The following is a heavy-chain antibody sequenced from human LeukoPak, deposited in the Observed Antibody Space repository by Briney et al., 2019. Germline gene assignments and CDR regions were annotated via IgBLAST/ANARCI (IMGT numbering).Heavy chain of an antibody. CDR3: ARAHSGTWLYTMY. V-gene: IGHV1-18*01. CDR1: GYTLASYG. J-gene: IGHJ4*02. Sequence: ASVKVPCKASGYTLASYGFSWVRQAPGRGLEGMGWISGHNGNTNCAQKFHDRVTMTTDATTSTAYMELRRLRSDDPGVYYRARAHSGTWLYTMYWGQGTPVTVPS. CDR2: ISGHNGNT. D-gene: IGHD1-26*01.